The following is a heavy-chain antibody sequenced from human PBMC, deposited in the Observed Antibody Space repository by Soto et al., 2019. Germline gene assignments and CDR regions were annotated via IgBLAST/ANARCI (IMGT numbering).Heavy chain of an antibody. V-gene: IGHV3-9*01. J-gene: IGHJ3*01. CDR1: GFTFGDYA. D-gene: IGHD4-17*01. CDR2: ISWDSGRI. CDR3: VTDLRINIDSDYGDAFDL. Sequence: EMQLVEAGGGLVQPGRSLRLSCAASGFTFGDYAMHWVRQVPGKGLEWVSGISWDSGRIGYADSVKGRFTNSRDNAKNSLFLQMNSLKAEDTAFYYCVTDLRINIDSDYGDAFDLWGQGTMVTVSS.